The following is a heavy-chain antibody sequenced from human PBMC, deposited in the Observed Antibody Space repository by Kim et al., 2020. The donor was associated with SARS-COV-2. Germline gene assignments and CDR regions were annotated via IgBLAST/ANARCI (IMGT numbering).Heavy chain of an antibody. CDR1: GGSFSGYY. V-gene: IGHV4-34*01. CDR2: INHSGST. J-gene: IGHJ6*01. D-gene: IGHD2-2*01. CDR3: ARKVVGDCSSTSCYVLYY. Sequence: SETLSLTCAVYGGSFSGYYWSWIRQPPGKGLEWIGEINHSGSTNYNPSLKSRVTISVDTSKNQFSLKLSSVTAADTAVYYFARKVVGDCSSTSCYVLYY.